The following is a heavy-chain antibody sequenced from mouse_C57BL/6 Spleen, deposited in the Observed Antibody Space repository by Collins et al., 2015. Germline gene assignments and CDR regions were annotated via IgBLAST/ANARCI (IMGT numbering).Heavy chain of an antibody. D-gene: IGHD2-2*01. J-gene: IGHJ3*01. V-gene: IGHV1-55*01. Sequence: QVQLQQPGAELVKPGASVKMSCKASGYTFTSYWITWVKQRPGQGLEWIGDIYPGSGSTNYNEKFKSKATLTVDTSSGTAYMQLSSLTSEDSAVYYCARERAYGYDGAPFAYWGQGTLVTVSA. CDR1: GYTFTSYW. CDR2: IYPGSGST. CDR3: ARERAYGYDGAPFAY.